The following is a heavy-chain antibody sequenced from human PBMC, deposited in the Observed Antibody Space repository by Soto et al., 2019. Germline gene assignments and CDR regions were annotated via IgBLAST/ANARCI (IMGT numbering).Heavy chain of an antibody. J-gene: IGHJ4*02. V-gene: IGHV2-5*01. CDR3: AHRYSRSYGSGALGR. D-gene: IGHD3-10*01. Sequence: SGPTLVNATQTLTLTCTFSGFSLSTTGVGVGWIRQPPGKALEWLALIYWNDDKRYSPSLKNRLTITKDTSKNQVVLRMTNMDPVDTATYYCAHRYSRSYGSGALGRWGQGTLVTVSS. CDR1: GFSLSTTGVG. CDR2: IYWNDDK.